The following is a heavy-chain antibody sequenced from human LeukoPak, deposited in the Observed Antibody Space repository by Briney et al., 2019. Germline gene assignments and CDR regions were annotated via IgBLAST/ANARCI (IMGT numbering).Heavy chain of an antibody. CDR3: ARAASPYTGYDSY. Sequence: PSETLSLTCTVSGGSISSGDYYWSWIRQLPGKGLEWFGYIYDSGSTNYNPSLKSRVTISVDTSKNQFSLKLSSVTAADTAVYYCARAASPYTGYDSYWGQGTLVTVSS. V-gene: IGHV4-61*08. J-gene: IGHJ4*02. CDR1: GGSISSGDYY. D-gene: IGHD5-12*01. CDR2: IYDSGST.